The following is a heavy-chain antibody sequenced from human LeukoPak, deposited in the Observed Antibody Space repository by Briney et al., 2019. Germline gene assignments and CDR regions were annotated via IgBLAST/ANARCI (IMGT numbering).Heavy chain of an antibody. D-gene: IGHD3-22*01. CDR1: GYTFASYG. CDR2: ISAYNGNT. CDR3: ARARRGDSSVDY. V-gene: IGHV1-18*01. J-gene: IGHJ4*02. Sequence: ASVKVSCKASGYTFASYGISWVRQAPGQGLEWMGWISAYNGNTNYAQKLQGRVTMTTDTSTSTAYMELRSLRSDDTAVYYCARARRGDSSVDYWGQGTLVTVSS.